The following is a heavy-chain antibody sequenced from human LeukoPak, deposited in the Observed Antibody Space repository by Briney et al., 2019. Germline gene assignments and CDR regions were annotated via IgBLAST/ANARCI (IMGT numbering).Heavy chain of an antibody. Sequence: GGSLRLPCAASGFTFSSYWMSWARQAPGKGLEWVANINQDGSEKYYVDSVKGRFTISRDNGKNSLYLQMNSLRAEDTAVYYCARDYGGNSIDYWGQGTLVTVSS. J-gene: IGHJ4*02. CDR1: GFTFSSYW. D-gene: IGHD4-23*01. CDR3: ARDYGGNSIDY. V-gene: IGHV3-7*05. CDR2: INQDGSEK.